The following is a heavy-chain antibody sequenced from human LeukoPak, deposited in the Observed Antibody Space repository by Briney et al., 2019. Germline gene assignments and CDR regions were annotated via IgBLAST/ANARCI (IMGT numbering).Heavy chain of an antibody. CDR1: GGTFSSYA. CDR3: AISHRARYYYYYMDV. J-gene: IGHJ6*03. CDR2: IIPIFGTA. V-gene: IGHV1-69*05. Sequence: SVKVSCKASGGTFSSYAINWVRQAPGQGLEWMGGIIPIFGTANYAQKFQGRVTITTDESTSTAYMELSSLRSEDTAVYYCAISHRARYYYYYMDVWGKGTTVTVSS.